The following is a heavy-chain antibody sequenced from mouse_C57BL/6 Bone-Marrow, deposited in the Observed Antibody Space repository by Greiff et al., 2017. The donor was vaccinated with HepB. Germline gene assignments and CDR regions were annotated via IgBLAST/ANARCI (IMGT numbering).Heavy chain of an antibody. J-gene: IGHJ3*01. CDR3: ARDYGSRQSWFAY. Sequence: QVQLQQPGAELVKPGASVKMSCKASGYTFTSYWITWVKQRPGQGLEWIGDIYPGSGSTNYNEKFKSKATLTVDTSSSTAYMQLSSLTSADSAVYYCARDYGSRQSWFAYWGQGTLVTVSA. V-gene: IGHV1-55*01. D-gene: IGHD1-1*01. CDR2: IYPGSGST. CDR1: GYTFTSYW.